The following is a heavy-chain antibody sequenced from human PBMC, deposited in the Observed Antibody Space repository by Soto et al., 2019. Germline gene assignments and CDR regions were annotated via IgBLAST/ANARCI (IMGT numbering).Heavy chain of an antibody. J-gene: IGHJ5*02. V-gene: IGHV4-39*01. Sequence: PSETLSLTCTVSGASISSRSYYWGWIRQHPGSGLEWIGSIYYSGRTYYNPSLKSRVTISVDTSKHQFSLKLSSVTAADTAVYYCARGREQWLTPGWFGPWGQGTLVTVSS. D-gene: IGHD6-19*01. CDR2: IYYSGRT. CDR1: GASISSRSYY. CDR3: ARGREQWLTPGWFGP.